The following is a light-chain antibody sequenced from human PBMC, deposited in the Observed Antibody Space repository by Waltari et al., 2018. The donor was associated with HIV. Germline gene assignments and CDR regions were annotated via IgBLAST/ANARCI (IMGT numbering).Light chain of an antibody. Sequence: IQMTPSPSALSASVGDRVTITCQASQDISNYLNWYQQKPGKDPKLLIYDAANLETGVPSRFSGGGSGTDFTFTISSLQPEDIATYYCQQYDNLPYTFGQGTKLEIK. J-gene: IGKJ2*01. V-gene: IGKV1-33*01. CDR2: DAA. CDR3: QQYDNLPYT. CDR1: QDISNY.